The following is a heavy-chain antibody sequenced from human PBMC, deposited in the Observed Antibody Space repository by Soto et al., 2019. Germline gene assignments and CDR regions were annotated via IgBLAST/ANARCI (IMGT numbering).Heavy chain of an antibody. CDR2: IFDTGST. CDR1: GFTFSRYS. J-gene: IGHJ4*02. Sequence: LRLSCAASGFTFSRYSMNWVRQAPGKGLEWIGSIFDTGSTYYSASLKSRASMSMDTPKNLFSLRLRSLTAADTAVYFCARVKATLYRHYYFDYWGQGTPVTVSS. V-gene: IGHV4-30-4*08. CDR3: ARVKATLYRHYYFDY. D-gene: IGHD5-12*01.